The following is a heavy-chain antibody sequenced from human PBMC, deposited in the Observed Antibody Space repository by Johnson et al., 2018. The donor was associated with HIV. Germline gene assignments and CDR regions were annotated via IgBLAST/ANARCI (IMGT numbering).Heavy chain of an antibody. CDR2: IKQDGSEK. V-gene: IGHV3-7*01. D-gene: IGHD6-19*01. J-gene: IGHJ3*02. CDR3: ARDAVAAANAFDI. CDR1: GFTFSSYW. Sequence: VQLVESGGGLVQPGGSLRLSCAASGFTFSSYWMSWVRQAPGKGLAWVANIKQDGSEKYYVDSVKGRFTISSDNAKNSLYLQMNSLRAEDTAVYYCARDAVAAANAFDIWGQGTMVTVSS.